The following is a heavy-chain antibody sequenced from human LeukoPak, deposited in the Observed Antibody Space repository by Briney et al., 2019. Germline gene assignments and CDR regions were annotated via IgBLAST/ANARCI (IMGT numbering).Heavy chain of an antibody. CDR1: GYTFTGYY. J-gene: IGHJ6*03. V-gene: IGHV1-2*02. Sequence: GGSVKVSCKASGYTFTGYYIHRGRQAPGQGLEGMGWINPNSGVTNHAQKFQGRVTMTSDTSISTAYMELGRLRSDDTAVYYCASSSLLVSFGEDYMDVWGKGTTVTTSS. CDR3: ASSSLLVSFGEDYMDV. CDR2: INPNSGVT. D-gene: IGHD3-10*01.